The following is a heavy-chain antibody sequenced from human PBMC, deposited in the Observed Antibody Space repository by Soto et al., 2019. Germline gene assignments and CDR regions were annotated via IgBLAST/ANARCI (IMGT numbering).Heavy chain of an antibody. CDR1: GFTFDDYA. CDR3: AKDVSGWYEYCDY. CDR2: ISWNSGSI. J-gene: IGHJ4*02. Sequence: GGSLRLSCAASGFTFDDYAMHWVRQAPGKGLEWVSGISWNSGSIGYADSVKGRFTISRDNAKNSLYLQMNSLRAEDTALYYCAKDVSGWYEYCDYWGQGTLVTVSS. D-gene: IGHD6-19*01. V-gene: IGHV3-9*01.